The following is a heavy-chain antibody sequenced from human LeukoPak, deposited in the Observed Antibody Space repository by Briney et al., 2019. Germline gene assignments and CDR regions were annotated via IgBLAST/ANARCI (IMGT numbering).Heavy chain of an antibody. Sequence: SSETLSLTCAVYGGSFSGYYWSWIRQPPGKGLEWIGEINHSGSTNYNPSLESRVTISVDTSKNQFSLKLSSVTAADTAVYYCALVITMVRGVIPTGWFDPWGQGTLVTVSS. V-gene: IGHV4-34*01. CDR2: INHSGST. CDR3: ALVITMVRGVIPTGWFDP. J-gene: IGHJ5*02. D-gene: IGHD3-10*01. CDR1: GGSFSGYY.